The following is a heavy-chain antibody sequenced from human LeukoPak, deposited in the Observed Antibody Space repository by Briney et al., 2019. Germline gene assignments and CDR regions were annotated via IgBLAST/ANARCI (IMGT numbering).Heavy chain of an antibody. Sequence: PSETLSLTCTVSGGSISSYYWSWIRQPPGKGLEWIGYIYYSGSTNYNPSLKSRVTISVDTSKNQFSLKLSSVTAADTAVYYCARLGYCSSTSCYAPGNWFDPWGQGTLVTFSS. CDR1: GGSISSYY. CDR2: IYYSGST. CDR3: ARLGYCSSTSCYAPGNWFDP. J-gene: IGHJ5*02. D-gene: IGHD2-2*01. V-gene: IGHV4-59*08.